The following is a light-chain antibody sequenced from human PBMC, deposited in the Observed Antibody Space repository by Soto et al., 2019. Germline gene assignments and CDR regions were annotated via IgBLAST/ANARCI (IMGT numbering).Light chain of an antibody. CDR1: RSVGNN. V-gene: IGKV3-11*01. J-gene: IGKJ4*01. CDR3: QQHADWPLT. CDR2: AAS. Sequence: EIVLTQSPATLSLSPGERATLSCRASRSVGNNLAWYQKKPGQAPGLLIYAASTRATGIPARFSGSGSGTDCTLTISSLEPEDFAVYDCQQHADWPLTFGGGTKVEIK.